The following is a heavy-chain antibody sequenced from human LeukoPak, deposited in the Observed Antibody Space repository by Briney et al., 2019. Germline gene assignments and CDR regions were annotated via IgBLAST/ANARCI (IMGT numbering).Heavy chain of an antibody. V-gene: IGHV3-7*01. D-gene: IGHD3-10*01. CDR1: GFTFSSYW. Sequence: GGSLRLSCAASGFTFSSYWMSWVRQAPGKGLEWVANIKQDGSEKYYGDSVKGRFTISRDNAKNSLYLQMNSLRAEDTAVYYCARGDYGSGSIYYYYYMDVWGKGTTVTVSS. CDR2: IKQDGSEK. CDR3: ARGDYGSGSIYYYYYMDV. J-gene: IGHJ6*03.